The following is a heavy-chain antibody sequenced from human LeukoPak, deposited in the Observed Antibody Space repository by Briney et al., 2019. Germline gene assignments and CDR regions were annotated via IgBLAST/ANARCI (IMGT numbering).Heavy chain of an antibody. CDR2: INHSGYT. Sequence: SETPSTTCAISGVPFSNYYWSWVRQSPRQGLEWIGEINHSGYTNYTPSLKSRVTMSIDTSKNQFSLKLTSVTAADAGVYYCTRAVAGHPDWGQGTLVTVSS. V-gene: IGHV4-34*01. CDR1: GVPFSNYY. D-gene: IGHD6-19*01. CDR3: TRAVAGHPD. J-gene: IGHJ4*02.